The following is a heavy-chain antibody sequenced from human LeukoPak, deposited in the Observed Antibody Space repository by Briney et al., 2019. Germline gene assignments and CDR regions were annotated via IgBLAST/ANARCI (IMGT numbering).Heavy chain of an antibody. CDR2: IYSGGNT. V-gene: IGHV3-53*01. D-gene: IGHD1-26*01. CDR1: GFTVSSIY. CDR3: ARDAGWGGATDY. Sequence: GGPLSLFCAASGFTVSSIYMSWARQGPGKGLEWVSDIYSGGNTYYADSVRGRFTISRDNSKNTLSLQMNSLRAEDTAVYYCARDAGWGGATDYWGQGTLVTVSS. J-gene: IGHJ4*02.